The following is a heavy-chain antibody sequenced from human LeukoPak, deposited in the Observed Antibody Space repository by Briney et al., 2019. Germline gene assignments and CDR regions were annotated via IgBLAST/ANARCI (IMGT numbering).Heavy chain of an antibody. CDR2: ISSSGSTI. J-gene: IGHJ4*02. Sequence: GGSLRLSCAASGFTFSDYYMSWIRQAPGKGLEWVSYISSSGSTIYYADSVKGRFTISRDNAKNSLYLQMNSLRAEDTAVYYCARGSTSRAPKVWEQWLAPLNYWGQGTLVTVSS. V-gene: IGHV3-11*04. D-gene: IGHD6-19*01. CDR1: GFTFSDYY. CDR3: ARGSTSRAPKVWEQWLAPLNY.